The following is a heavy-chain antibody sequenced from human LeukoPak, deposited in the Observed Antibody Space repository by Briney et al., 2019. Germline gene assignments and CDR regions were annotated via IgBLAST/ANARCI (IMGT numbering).Heavy chain of an antibody. CDR1: GYTFTSYG. CDR3: AGPRDAGLRFLAWLPLGSYYYGMDV. D-gene: IGHD3-3*01. Sequence: GASVKVSCKAAGYTFTSYGISWVRQAPGQRLEWMGWISAYNSNTNYEQKLQGRVIMTTERSMSRAYMELRSLRSDDTAVYYCAGPRDAGLRFLAWLPLGSYYYGMDVWGQGTTVTVSS. V-gene: IGHV1-18*01. CDR2: ISAYNSNT. J-gene: IGHJ6*02.